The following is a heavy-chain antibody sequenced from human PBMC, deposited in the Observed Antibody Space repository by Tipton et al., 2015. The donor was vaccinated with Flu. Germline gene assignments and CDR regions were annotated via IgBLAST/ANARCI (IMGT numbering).Heavy chain of an antibody. CDR2: IYYTGYR. Sequence: TLSLTCSVSGGPITSSSYYWGWIRQPPGRPLEWVGSIYYTGYRYDNPSPKSRLAMSIDTSQSQFSLRLSSMTAADTAVYYCAKVKFGWVESWAQGTLVTVSS. J-gene: IGHJ5*01. D-gene: IGHD3-16*01. V-gene: IGHV4-39*07. CDR1: GGPITSSSYY. CDR3: AKVKFGWVES.